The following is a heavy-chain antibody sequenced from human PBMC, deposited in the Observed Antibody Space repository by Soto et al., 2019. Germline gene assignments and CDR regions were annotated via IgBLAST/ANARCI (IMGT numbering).Heavy chain of an antibody. J-gene: IGHJ5*02. V-gene: IGHV3-23*01. CDR3: ARMESFGSLNWFDP. CDR2: ISGSGGST. CDR1: GFIFSSYG. D-gene: IGHD5-18*01. Sequence: GGSLRLSCAASGFIFSSYGMSWVRQAPGKGLEWVSGISGSGGSTYYADSVQGRFTLSRDNSKNTLYLQMSSLRAEDTAIYYCARMESFGSLNWFDPWGQGTLVTVSS.